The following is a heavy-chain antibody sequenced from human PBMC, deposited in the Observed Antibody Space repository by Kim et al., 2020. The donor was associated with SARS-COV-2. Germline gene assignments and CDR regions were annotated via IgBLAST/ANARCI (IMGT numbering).Heavy chain of an antibody. V-gene: IGHV4-59*01. CDR3: ARVKYYDSSGYYAYWFDP. Sequence: SETLSLTCTVSGGSISSYYWSWIRQPPGKGLEWIGYIYYSGSTNYNPSLKSRVTISVDTSKNQFSLKLSSVTAADTAVYYCARVKYYDSSGYYAYWFDPWGQGTLVTVSS. J-gene: IGHJ5*02. CDR1: GGSISSYY. CDR2: IYYSGST. D-gene: IGHD3-22*01.